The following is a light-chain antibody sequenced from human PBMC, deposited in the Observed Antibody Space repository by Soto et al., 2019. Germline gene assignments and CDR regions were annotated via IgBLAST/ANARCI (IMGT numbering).Light chain of an antibody. Sequence: QPVLTQSPSASASLGASVKLTCTLSSGHSYYAIAWHQQQPEKGPRYLMKLNSDGSHSKGDGIPDRFSGSSSGAERYLTISSLQSEDEAEYYCQTWVTGIYVFGTGTKLTVL. CDR1: SGHSYYA. J-gene: IGLJ1*01. CDR2: LNSDGSH. V-gene: IGLV4-69*01. CDR3: QTWVTGIYV.